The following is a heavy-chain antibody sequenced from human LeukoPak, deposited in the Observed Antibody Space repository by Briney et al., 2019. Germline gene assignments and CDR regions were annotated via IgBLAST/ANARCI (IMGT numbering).Heavy chain of an antibody. CDR1: GFTFSSYE. D-gene: IGHD3-10*01. CDR2: ISYDGTTE. V-gene: IGHV3-30*18. Sequence: GGSLRLSCAASGFTFSSYEMNWVRQAPGKGLEWVAVISYDGTTEFYADSVKGRFTISRDNSKNTLSLQMNSLRDEDTAVYYCAKVLFGSGHGECFDHWGQGILATVAS. CDR3: AKVLFGSGHGECFDH. J-gene: IGHJ4*02.